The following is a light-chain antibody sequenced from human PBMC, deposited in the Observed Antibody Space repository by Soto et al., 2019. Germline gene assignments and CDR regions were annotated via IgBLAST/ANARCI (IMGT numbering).Light chain of an antibody. V-gene: IGKV1-39*01. CDR3: QQSYSTPRT. CDR2: AAS. CDR1: QIIGNY. Sequence: DIQMTQSPSSRSASVGDRVTITCRASQIIGNYVNWYQQKPGKAPKLLIYAASSLQSGVPSRFSASGSGTDFTLNITGLQPEDFATYYCQQSYSTPRTFGQGTKLEIE. J-gene: IGKJ2*01.